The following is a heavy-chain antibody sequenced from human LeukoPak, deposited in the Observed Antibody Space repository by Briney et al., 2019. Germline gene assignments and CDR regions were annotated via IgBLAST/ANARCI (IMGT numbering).Heavy chain of an antibody. Sequence: GGSLRLSCAASGFTFSSYAMAWVRQAPGKGLEWVSAISGSGGTTYYADSVKGRFTISRDNSKNTLDLQMNSLRAEDTAVYYCAKIPKGGYFDYWGQGTLVTVSS. CDR1: GFTFSSYA. V-gene: IGHV3-23*01. CDR2: ISGSGGTT. D-gene: IGHD2-2*01. CDR3: AKIPKGGYFDY. J-gene: IGHJ4*02.